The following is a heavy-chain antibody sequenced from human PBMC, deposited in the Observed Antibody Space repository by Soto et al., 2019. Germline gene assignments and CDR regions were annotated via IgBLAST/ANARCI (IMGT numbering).Heavy chain of an antibody. D-gene: IGHD3-10*01. J-gene: IGHJ4*02. CDR3: ARVGAYFGEFDYFDY. V-gene: IGHV3-21*06. Sequence: EVHLMESGGGLVKPGGSLRLSCSASGFNFNSYTMNWVHQAPGKGLEWVSSISRFSDRTYYADSVKGRFAIFRANAENSVYLQVNSLRAEDTAVYYCARVGAYFGEFDYFDYWGQGTPVTVSS. CDR2: ISRFSDRT. CDR1: GFNFNSYT.